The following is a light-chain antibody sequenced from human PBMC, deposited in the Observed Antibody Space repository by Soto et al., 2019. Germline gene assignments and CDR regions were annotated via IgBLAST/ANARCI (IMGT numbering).Light chain of an antibody. CDR1: QNINIF. V-gene: IGKV1-39*01. CDR2: AAS. CDR3: QESYSTPLA. Sequence: DIQVTQSPPSLSASVGDRVTITCRTSQNINIFLNWYQQKPGRAPMVVISAASNLESGVPSRFSGRGSGTEFTLTISNLQPGDSALYFCQESYSTPLAFGGGTRVEIK. J-gene: IGKJ4*01.